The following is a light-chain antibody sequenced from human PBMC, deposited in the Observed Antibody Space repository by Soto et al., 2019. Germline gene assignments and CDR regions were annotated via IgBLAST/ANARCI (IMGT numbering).Light chain of an antibody. CDR3: QQYEGLPLS. J-gene: IGKJ3*01. Sequence: DIQMTQSPSSLSASVGDRVTITCQASQDISNYLNWYQHKPGKPPKLLIYDASNLETGVPSRFSGSGSGTDFTFTISSLQTEDVATYYCQQYEGLPLSFGPGTKVDF. CDR1: QDISNY. CDR2: DAS. V-gene: IGKV1-33*01.